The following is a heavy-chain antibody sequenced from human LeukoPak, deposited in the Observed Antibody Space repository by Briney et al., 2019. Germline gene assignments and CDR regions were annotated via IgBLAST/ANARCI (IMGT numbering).Heavy chain of an antibody. Sequence: QSGGSLRLSCAASRFTFSSYGMHWVRQAPGKGLEWVAVISYDGSNKYYADSVKGRFTISRDNSKNTLYLQMNSLRAEDTAVYYCAKDLSTSYYYDSSGDGYWGQGTLVTVSS. CDR1: RFTFSSYG. J-gene: IGHJ4*02. V-gene: IGHV3-30*18. CDR2: ISYDGSNK. D-gene: IGHD3-22*01. CDR3: AKDLSTSYYYDSSGDGY.